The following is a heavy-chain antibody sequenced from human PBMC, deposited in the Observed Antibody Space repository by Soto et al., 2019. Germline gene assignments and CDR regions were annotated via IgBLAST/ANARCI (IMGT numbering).Heavy chain of an antibody. Sequence: SETLSLTCAVYGGSFSGYYWSWIRQPPGKGLEWIGEINHSGSTNYNPSLKSRVTISVDTSKNQFSLKLSSVTAADTAVYYCARTMPRPEAQGSSCFDYWGQGTLVTVSS. J-gene: IGHJ4*02. CDR2: INHSGST. CDR1: GGSFSGYY. CDR3: ARTMPRPEAQGSSCFDY. V-gene: IGHV4-34*01. D-gene: IGHD6-13*01.